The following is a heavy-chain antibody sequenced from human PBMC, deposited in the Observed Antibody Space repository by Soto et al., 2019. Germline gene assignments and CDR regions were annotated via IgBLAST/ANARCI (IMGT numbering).Heavy chain of an antibody. CDR1: GFTFSSYA. D-gene: IGHD5-12*01. CDR2: ISGSGGST. V-gene: IGHV3-23*01. J-gene: IGHJ6*02. Sequence: GGSLRLSCAASGFTFSSYAMSWVRQAPGKGLEWVSAISGSGGSTYYADSVKGRFTISRDNSKNTLYLQMSSLRAEDTAVYYCAKDSGYSGYGSFYYYYGMDVWGQGTTVTVSS. CDR3: AKDSGYSGYGSFYYYYGMDV.